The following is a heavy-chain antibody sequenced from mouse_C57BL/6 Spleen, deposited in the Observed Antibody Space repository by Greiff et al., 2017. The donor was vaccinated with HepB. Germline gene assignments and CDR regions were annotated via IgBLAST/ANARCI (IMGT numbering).Heavy chain of an antibody. CDR1: GFTFSSYG. J-gene: IGHJ2*01. CDR2: ISSGGSYT. D-gene: IGHD4-1*01. Sequence: EVQRVESGGDLVKPGGSLKLSCAASGFTFSSYGMSWVRQTPDKRLEWVATISSGGSYTYYPDSVKGRLTISRDNSKNTLYLQMSSLKSEDTAMYYCARRALTGTVYFDDWGQGTTLTVSS. V-gene: IGHV5-6*01. CDR3: ARRALTGTVYFDD.